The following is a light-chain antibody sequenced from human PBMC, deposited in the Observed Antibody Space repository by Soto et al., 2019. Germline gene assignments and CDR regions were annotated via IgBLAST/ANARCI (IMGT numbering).Light chain of an antibody. Sequence: AIQLTQSPSSLSASVGDRVTITCRASQGISSALAWYQQKPGKAPQLMIYDASRLESGVPSRFSGSGSGTDFTLTISSLQPEDFATYYCQQFNSYPYTFGHGTKLEIK. CDR1: QGISSA. CDR3: QQFNSYPYT. V-gene: IGKV1-13*02. CDR2: DAS. J-gene: IGKJ2*01.